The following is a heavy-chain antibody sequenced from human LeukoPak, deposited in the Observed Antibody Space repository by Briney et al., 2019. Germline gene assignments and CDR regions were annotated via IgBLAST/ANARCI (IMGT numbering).Heavy chain of an antibody. V-gene: IGHV7-4-1*02. Sequence: ASVKVSCKASGYTFTSYAMNWVRQAPGQGLEWMGWINTNTGNPTYAQGFTGRFVFSVDTSVSTAYLQISSLKAEDTAVYYCARANSGSYFSDAFDIWGQGTMVTVSS. CDR1: GYTFTSYA. CDR3: ARANSGSYFSDAFDI. D-gene: IGHD3-10*01. CDR2: INTNTGNP. J-gene: IGHJ3*02.